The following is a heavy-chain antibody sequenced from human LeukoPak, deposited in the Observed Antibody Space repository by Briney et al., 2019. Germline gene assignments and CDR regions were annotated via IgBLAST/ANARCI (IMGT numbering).Heavy chain of an antibody. CDR1: GFTFSSYE. Sequence: GGSLRLSCAASGFTFSSYEMNWVRQAPGKGLEWVSYISSSGSTIYYADSVKGRFTISRDNAKNSLYLQMNSLRAEDTAVYYCAREGFYVWGSYRYTGVGSSAYCGQGTLVTVSS. V-gene: IGHV3-48*03. D-gene: IGHD3-16*02. J-gene: IGHJ4*02. CDR2: ISSSGSTI. CDR3: AREGFYVWGSYRYTGVGSSAY.